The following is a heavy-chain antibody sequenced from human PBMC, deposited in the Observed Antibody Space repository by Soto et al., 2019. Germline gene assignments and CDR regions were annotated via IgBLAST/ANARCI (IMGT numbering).Heavy chain of an antibody. J-gene: IGHJ5*02. Sequence: QVQLQESGPGLVKPSQTLSLTCTVSGGSISSGGYYWSWIRQHPGKGLEWIGYIYYSGSTYYNPSLKSRXXLXVVXPKNQFSLKLSSVPAADTAVYYCARAYGDYGWFDPWGQGTLVTVSS. CDR3: ARAYGDYGWFDP. V-gene: IGHV4-31*03. CDR1: GGSISSGGYY. D-gene: IGHD4-17*01. CDR2: IYYSGST.